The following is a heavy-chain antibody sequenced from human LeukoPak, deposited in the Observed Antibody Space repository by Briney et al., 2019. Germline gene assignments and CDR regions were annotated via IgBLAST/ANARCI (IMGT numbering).Heavy chain of an antibody. CDR2: ISSSSSTI. Sequence: GGSLRLSCAASGFTFSSYSMNWVRQAPGKGLEWVSYISSSSSTIYYADSVKGRFTISRDNAKNSLYLQMNSLRAEDTAVYYCARDPNSSGWYYFDCWGQGTLVTVSS. CDR1: GFTFSSYS. D-gene: IGHD6-19*01. V-gene: IGHV3-48*01. J-gene: IGHJ4*02. CDR3: ARDPNSSGWYYFDC.